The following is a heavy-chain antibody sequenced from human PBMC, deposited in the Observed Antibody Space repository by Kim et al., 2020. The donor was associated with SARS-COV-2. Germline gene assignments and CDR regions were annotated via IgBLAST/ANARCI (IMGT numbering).Heavy chain of an antibody. CDR1: GGSFSGYY. V-gene: IGHV4-34*01. CDR2: INHSGST. J-gene: IGHJ4*02. CDR3: ARGRTVTIDY. D-gene: IGHD4-17*01. Sequence: SETLSLTCAVYGGSFSGYYWSWIRQPPGKGLEWIGEINHSGSTNYNPSLKSRVTISVDTSKNQFSLKLSSVTAADTAVYYCARGRTVTIDYWGQGTLVTV.